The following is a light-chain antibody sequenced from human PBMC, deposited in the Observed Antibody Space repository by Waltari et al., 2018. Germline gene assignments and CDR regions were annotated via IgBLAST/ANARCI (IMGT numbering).Light chain of an antibody. V-gene: IGLV1-47*01. CDR3: AAWDDSLSGRV. J-gene: IGLJ3*02. Sequence: QSVLTQPPSASGTPGQRVTISCSGSSSNIGSNYVYWYQQLPGTAPKLLIYRNDQRPSGDPDRFSGSKPGTSASLAISGLRSEDEADYYCAAWDDSLSGRVFGGGTKVTVL. CDR1: SSNIGSNY. CDR2: RND.